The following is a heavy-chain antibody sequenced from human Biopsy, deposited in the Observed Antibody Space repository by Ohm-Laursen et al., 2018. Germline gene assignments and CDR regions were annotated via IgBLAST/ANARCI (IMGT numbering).Heavy chain of an antibody. CDR3: ARDPRDTALGIFDY. Sequence: SLRLSCSASGFTLNKHGMHWVRQAPGKGLEWVAVIWFDETNKHYADSVKGRFTISRDNSKNMLYLQMNALRDADTAVYYCARDPRDTALGIFDYWGLGTLVTVSS. V-gene: IGHV3-33*01. D-gene: IGHD5-18*01. CDR1: GFTLNKHG. J-gene: IGHJ4*02. CDR2: IWFDETNK.